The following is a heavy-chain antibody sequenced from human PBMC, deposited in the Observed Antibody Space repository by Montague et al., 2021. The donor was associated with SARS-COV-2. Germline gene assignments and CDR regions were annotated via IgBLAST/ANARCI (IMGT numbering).Heavy chain of an antibody. D-gene: IGHD2-8*02. Sequence: SLRLSCAVSGFTFSSYGMHWVRQAPGKGLEWVAVIWYDGSNKYYADSVKGRFTISRDNSKNTLYLQMSSLRAEDTAVYYCARELVANYGMDVWGQGTPVTVSS. CDR2: IWYDGSNK. CDR1: GFTFSSYG. CDR3: ARELVANYGMDV. V-gene: IGHV3-33*01. J-gene: IGHJ6*02.